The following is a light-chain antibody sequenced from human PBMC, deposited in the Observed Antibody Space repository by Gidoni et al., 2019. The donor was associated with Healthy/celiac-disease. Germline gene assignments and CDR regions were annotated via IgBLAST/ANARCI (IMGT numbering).Light chain of an antibody. CDR1: QSVLYSSNNKNY. Sequence: DIVITPSPDSLALALGERATIICKFSQSVLYSSNNKNYLAWSQQTPRPPPKLLLYWASTRESGVPDLFSGSGSGTVFTLNISSLEAEDVAVYYCQQYYRTPRTFGQGTKVEIK. CDR2: WAS. J-gene: IGKJ1*01. V-gene: IGKV4-1*01. CDR3: QQYYRTPRT.